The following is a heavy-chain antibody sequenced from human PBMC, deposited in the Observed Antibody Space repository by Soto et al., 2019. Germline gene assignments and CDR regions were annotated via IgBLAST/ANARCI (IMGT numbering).Heavy chain of an antibody. V-gene: IGHV1-69*01. J-gene: IGHJ6*02. CDR1: GGTFSSYA. CDR3: ARDSGSLNPNYYYYGMDV. CDR2: IIPIFGTA. Sequence: QVQLVQSGAEVKKPGSSVKVSCKASGGTFSSYAISWVRQAPGQGPEWMGGIIPIFGTANYAQKFQGRVTITADESTSTAYMELSSLRSEDTAVYYCARDSGSLNPNYYYYGMDVWGQGTTVTVSS. D-gene: IGHD1-26*01.